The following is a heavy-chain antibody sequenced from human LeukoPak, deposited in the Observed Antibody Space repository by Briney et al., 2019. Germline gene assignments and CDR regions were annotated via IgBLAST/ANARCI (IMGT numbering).Heavy chain of an antibody. Sequence: GGSLRLSCAASGFSFSGYGMHWVRQAPGKGLEWVAFIHYDGARSYYADSVKGRFTISRDNSKNTLYLQMNSLRAEDTAVYYCATDWQWELLTGAFNVWGQGTMVTVS. CDR3: ATDWQWELLTGAFNV. D-gene: IGHD1-26*01. CDR2: IHYDGARS. V-gene: IGHV3-30*02. J-gene: IGHJ3*01. CDR1: GFSFSGYG.